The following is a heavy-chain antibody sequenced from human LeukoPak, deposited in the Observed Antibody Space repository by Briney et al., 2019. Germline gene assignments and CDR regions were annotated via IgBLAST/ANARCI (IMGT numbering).Heavy chain of an antibody. V-gene: IGHV4-39*01. D-gene: IGHD6-13*01. CDR3: ARHIATAAAGLWYY. CDR2: IYYSGST. CDR1: GGSISTSRYY. Sequence: PSETLSLTCTVSGGSISTSRYYWGWIRQPPGKGLEWIGSIYYSGSTYYNLSLKSRVTISVDTSKNQFSLKLSSVTAAATAVYYYARHIATAAAGLWYYWGQGTLVTVSS. J-gene: IGHJ4*02.